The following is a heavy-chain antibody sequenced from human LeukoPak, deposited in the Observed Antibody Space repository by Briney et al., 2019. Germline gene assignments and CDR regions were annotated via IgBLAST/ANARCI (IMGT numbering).Heavy chain of an antibody. D-gene: IGHD3-22*01. V-gene: IGHV4-59*01. J-gene: IGHJ4*02. CDR3: ARGDRESGIDY. CDR2: IFYTGST. CDR1: GGSISTYY. Sequence: SSETLSLTCTVSGGSISTYYWNWIRQPPGKGLEWIAYIFYTGSTNYNPSLKSRVTISVATSRNQFSLSLISVTAADTAVYYCARGDRESGIDYWGQGTLVTVSS.